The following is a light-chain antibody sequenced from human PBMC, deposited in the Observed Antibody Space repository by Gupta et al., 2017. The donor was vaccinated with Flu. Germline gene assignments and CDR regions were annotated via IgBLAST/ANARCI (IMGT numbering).Light chain of an antibody. CDR2: AAS. Sequence: PACLSASIGDRVTITCRASQSIRNYLNWYQQQPGKAPRLLIYAASSGRSGVPSRFSGSGSGTDFTLTINSRQPEDYASYYCQHSDNTPITLGQGTLLEIK. V-gene: IGKV1-39*01. CDR3: QHSDNTPIT. CDR1: QSIRNY. J-gene: IGKJ5*01.